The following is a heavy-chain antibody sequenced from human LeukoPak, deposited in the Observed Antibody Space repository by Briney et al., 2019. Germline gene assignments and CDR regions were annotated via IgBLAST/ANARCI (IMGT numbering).Heavy chain of an antibody. D-gene: IGHD4-23*01. V-gene: IGHV3-74*01. Sequence: GGSLRLSCVASGFTFSSYWMHWVRQAPEKGLVWVSRIKSDGSSTSYADSVKGRLTISRDNVKNTLYLQMNSLRGEDTAVYYCAGDSDYGGYSRFDYWGQEPLVTVSS. J-gene: IGHJ4*02. CDR3: AGDSDYGGYSRFDY. CDR1: GFTFSSYW. CDR2: IKSDGSST.